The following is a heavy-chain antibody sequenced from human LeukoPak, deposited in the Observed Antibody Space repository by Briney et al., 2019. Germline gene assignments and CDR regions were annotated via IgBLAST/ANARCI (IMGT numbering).Heavy chain of an antibody. CDR1: VGSISTYY. CDR3: ARERAAPGSYYYYGMDV. Sequence: SETLSLTCTVSVGSISTYYWNWIRQTPGKGLEWIGYIHYSGTTNYNPSLKSRVNILVVTSMNQFSLRLSSVSAADTAVYYCARERAAPGSYYYYGMDVWGQGTTVTVSS. D-gene: IGHD3-10*01. CDR2: IHYSGTT. J-gene: IGHJ6*02. V-gene: IGHV4-59*01.